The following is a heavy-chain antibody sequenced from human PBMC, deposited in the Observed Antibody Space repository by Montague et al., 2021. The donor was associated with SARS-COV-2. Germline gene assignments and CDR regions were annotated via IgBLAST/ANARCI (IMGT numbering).Heavy chain of an antibody. CDR1: GGSISSSSYY. CDR3: ARRAGKRITIFGVVKGQCCFDY. J-gene: IGHJ4*02. CDR2: IYYSGST. Sequence: SETLSLTCTVSGGSISSSSYYWGWIRQPPGKGLEWIGSIYYSGSTYYNPSLKSRVTISVDTSKNQFSLKLSSVTAADTAVYYCARRAGKRITIFGVVKGQCCFDYWGQGTLVTVSS. D-gene: IGHD3-3*01. V-gene: IGHV4-39*01.